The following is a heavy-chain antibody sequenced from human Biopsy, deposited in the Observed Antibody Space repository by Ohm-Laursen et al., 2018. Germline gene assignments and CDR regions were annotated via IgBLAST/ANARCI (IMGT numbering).Heavy chain of an antibody. J-gene: IGHJ4*02. CDR3: ARGRNPVWFGEDLDY. CDR2: MNPNSGNT. D-gene: IGHD3-10*01. V-gene: IGHV1-8*01. Sequence: ASVKVSCKASGYTFTSYEINWVRQATGQGLEWMGWMNPNSGNTGYAQKFQGRVTMTRNTSIGTAYMEPSSLRSEDTAVYYCARGRNPVWFGEDLDYWGQGTLVTVSS. CDR1: GYTFTSYE.